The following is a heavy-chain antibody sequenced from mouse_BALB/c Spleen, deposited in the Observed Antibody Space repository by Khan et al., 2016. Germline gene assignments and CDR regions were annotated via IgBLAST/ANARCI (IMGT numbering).Heavy chain of an antibody. J-gene: IGHJ4*01. Sequence: VQLQQSGAELVRSGALVKLSCTSSGFNIKDYYIHWVRQRPEQGLEWIGWIDPENGDTEYAPKFQGKATMTAHTSSNTAYLHLSSLTSEDTAVYDCNAGYGNDDALDYWGQGTSVTVSS. CDR1: GFNIKDYY. CDR3: NAGYGNDDALDY. V-gene: IGHV14-4*02. CDR2: IDPENGDT. D-gene: IGHD2-2*01.